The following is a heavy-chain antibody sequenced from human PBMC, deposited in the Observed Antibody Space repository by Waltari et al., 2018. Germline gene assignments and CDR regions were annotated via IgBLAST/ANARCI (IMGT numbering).Heavy chain of an antibody. CDR2: ISWNSVGI. D-gene: IGHD3-10*01. CDR3: AKDIGVFGYFDY. CDR1: GFPFDDYA. Sequence: EVQLVESGGGLVQPGRSLRLSCAASGFPFDDYAMPWVRQAPGKGLEWVSGISWNSVGIGYADSVKGRFTISRDNAKNSLYLQMNSLRAEDTALYYCAKDIGVFGYFDYWGQGTLVTVSS. J-gene: IGHJ4*02. V-gene: IGHV3-9*01.